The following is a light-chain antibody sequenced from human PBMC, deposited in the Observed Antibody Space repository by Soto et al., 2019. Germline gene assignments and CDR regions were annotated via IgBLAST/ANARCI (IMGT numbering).Light chain of an antibody. Sequence: IVFTQSPSTLSLSPGERATLSCRASQSVSSYLAWYQQKPGQAPRLLIYDASNRATGIPARFSGSGSGTDFTLTISSLEPEDFAVYYCQQRSNWITFGQGTRLEN. CDR1: QSVSSY. V-gene: IGKV3-11*01. CDR2: DAS. J-gene: IGKJ5*01. CDR3: QQRSNWIT.